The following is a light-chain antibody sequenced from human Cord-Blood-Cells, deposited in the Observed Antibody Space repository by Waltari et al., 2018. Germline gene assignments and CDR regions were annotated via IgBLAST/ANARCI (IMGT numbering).Light chain of an antibody. V-gene: IGLV2-23*02. CDR1: SSDVGSYNL. CDR3: CSYAGRSTLV. Sequence: QSALTQPASVSGSPGQSITISCTGTSSDVGSYNLVSWYQQHPGKAPKLMIYEVSKRPSGVSNRVSGSKSGNTASLTISGLQAEDEADYYCCSYAGRSTLVFGGGTKLTVL. CDR2: EVS. J-gene: IGLJ2*01.